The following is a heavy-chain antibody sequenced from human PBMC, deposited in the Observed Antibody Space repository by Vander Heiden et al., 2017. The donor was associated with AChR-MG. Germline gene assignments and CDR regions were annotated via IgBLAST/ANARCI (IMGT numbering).Heavy chain of an antibody. CDR1: GFTFSSYG. V-gene: IGHV3-30*18. CDR2: ISYDGRNK. Sequence: QVQLVESGGGVVQPGRSWRLSCAASGFTFSSYGMHWVRQGPGKGLEWVAVISYDGRNKYYADSVKGRFTISRDNSKNTLYLQMNSLRAEDTAVYYCAKDPSLCSGGSCYAAFDYWGQGTLVTVSS. D-gene: IGHD2-15*01. J-gene: IGHJ4*02. CDR3: AKDPSLCSGGSCYAAFDY.